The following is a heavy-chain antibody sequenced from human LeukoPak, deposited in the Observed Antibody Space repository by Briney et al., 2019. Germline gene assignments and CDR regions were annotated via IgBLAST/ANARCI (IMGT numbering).Heavy chain of an antibody. J-gene: IGHJ4*02. V-gene: IGHV1-2*02. Sequence: ASVKVSCNASGYSFTSYGFSWGRHAPGQGLEWMGWINPNSGGTNYAQKFQGRVTMTRDTSISTAYMELSRLRSDDTAVYYCARRDDYGDYVSDYWGQGTLVTVSS. D-gene: IGHD4-17*01. CDR1: GYSFTSYG. CDR3: ARRDDYGDYVSDY. CDR2: INPNSGGT.